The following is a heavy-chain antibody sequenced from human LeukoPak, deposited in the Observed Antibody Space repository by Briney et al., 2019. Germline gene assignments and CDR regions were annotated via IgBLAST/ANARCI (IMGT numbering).Heavy chain of an antibody. CDR3: ARGPPLQWLVRDYYYMDV. V-gene: IGHV1-2*02. CDR2: INPNTGDT. Sequence: GASVKVSRKASGYTFTGYYIHWVRQAPGQGLEWMGWINPNTGDTNYAQKFQGRVTMTRDTSTSTAYMELRSLRSDDTAVYYCARGPPLQWLVRDYYYMDVWGKGTTVTISS. CDR1: GYTFTGYY. J-gene: IGHJ6*03. D-gene: IGHD6-19*01.